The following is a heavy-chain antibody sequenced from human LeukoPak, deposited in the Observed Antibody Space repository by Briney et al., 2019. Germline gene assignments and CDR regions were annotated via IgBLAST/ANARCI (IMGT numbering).Heavy chain of an antibody. CDR2: NYSGGST. Sequence: GGSLRLSCAASGFTVSSNYMSWVRQAPGKGLEWVSVNYSGGSTYYADSVKGRFIISRDNSRNMLYLQMNSLRAEDTAVYYCAGASDYYGSGSYDNYWGQGTLVTVSS. CDR3: AGASDYYGSGSYDNY. J-gene: IGHJ4*02. CDR1: GFTVSSNY. D-gene: IGHD3-10*01. V-gene: IGHV3-53*01.